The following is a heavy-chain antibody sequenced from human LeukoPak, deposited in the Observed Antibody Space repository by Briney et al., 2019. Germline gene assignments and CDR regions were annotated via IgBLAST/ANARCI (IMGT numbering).Heavy chain of an antibody. CDR3: ARERYYDSIIDY. V-gene: IGHV4-30-4*01. Sequence: SETLSLTCTVSGGSISSGDYYWSWIRQPPGKGLEWIGYIYYSGSTYYNPSLKSRVTISVDTSKNQFSLKLSSVTAADTAVYYCARERYYDSIIDYWGQGTLVTASS. CDR2: IYYSGST. D-gene: IGHD3-22*01. J-gene: IGHJ4*02. CDR1: GGSISSGDYY.